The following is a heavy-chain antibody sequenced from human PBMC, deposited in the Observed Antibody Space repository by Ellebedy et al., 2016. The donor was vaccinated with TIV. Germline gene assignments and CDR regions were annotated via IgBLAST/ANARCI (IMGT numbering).Heavy chain of an antibody. D-gene: IGHD7-27*01. Sequence: PGGSLRLSCTATGFTFGDFYMTWIRQAPGKGLECVAYITSSGATISYPDSVKGRFTVSRDNARNSLFLEMSRLRVEDTAVYYCATRLSNWGSAWFDSWGQGTLVTVSS. CDR3: ATRLSNWGSAWFDS. CDR1: GFTFGDFY. CDR2: ITSSGATI. J-gene: IGHJ5*01. V-gene: IGHV3-11*01.